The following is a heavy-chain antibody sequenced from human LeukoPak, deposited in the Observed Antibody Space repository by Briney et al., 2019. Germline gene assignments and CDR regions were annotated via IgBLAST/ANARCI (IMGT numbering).Heavy chain of an antibody. CDR3: ARDLGMVGMRAFDI. CDR2: IIPIFGTA. V-gene: IGHV1-69*13. J-gene: IGHJ3*02. D-gene: IGHD1-26*01. Sequence: ASVKVSCKASGGTFSSYAISWVRQAPGQGLEWMGGIIPIFGTANYAQKFQGRVTITADESTSTAYMELSSLRSEDTAVYYCARDLGMVGMRAFDIWGQGTMVTVSS. CDR1: GGTFSSYA.